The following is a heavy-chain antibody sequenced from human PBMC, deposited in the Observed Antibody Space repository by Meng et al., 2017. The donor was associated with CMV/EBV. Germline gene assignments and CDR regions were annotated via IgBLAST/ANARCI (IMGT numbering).Heavy chain of an antibody. V-gene: IGHV4-34*01. D-gene: IGHD1-14*01. CDR3: ARAPPFYGMDV. J-gene: IGHJ6*02. CDR2: INHSGST. CDR1: GGSFSGYS. Sequence: SETLSLTCAVYGGSFSGYSWSCIRQPPGKGLEWIGEINHSGSTNYNPSLKSRVTISVDTSKNQFSLKLSSVTAADTAVYYCARAPPFYGMDVWGQGTTVTVSS.